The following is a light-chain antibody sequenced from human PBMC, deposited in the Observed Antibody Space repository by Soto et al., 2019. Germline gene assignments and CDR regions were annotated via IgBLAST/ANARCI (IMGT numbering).Light chain of an antibody. CDR1: QSLLHSNGFNY. CDR3: QHRSNWPPT. CDR2: LGS. V-gene: IGKV2-28*01. Sequence: DIVMTQSPLSLPVTPGEPASISCRSSQSLLHSNGFNYLDWYLQKPGQSPQLLIYLGSNRASGVPDRFSGSGSGTDSTLKISRVEAEDVAVYYCQHRSNWPPTFGQGTKVDIK. J-gene: IGKJ1*01.